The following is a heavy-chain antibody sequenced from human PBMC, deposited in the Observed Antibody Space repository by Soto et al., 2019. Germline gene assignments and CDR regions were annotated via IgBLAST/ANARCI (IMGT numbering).Heavy chain of an antibody. Sequence: EVQLVESGGGRVEPGGSLRLSCAASGFTLSTHAMVWVRQAPGKGLEWVSSISSSGSYVYYGDSVEGRFTISRDDARNSVFLQMNSLRVEDTAVYYCARDGNYPEFWGQGTLGTVSS. D-gene: IGHD1-1*01. V-gene: IGHV3-21*01. J-gene: IGHJ4*02. CDR1: GFTLSTHA. CDR2: ISSSGSYV. CDR3: ARDGNYPEF.